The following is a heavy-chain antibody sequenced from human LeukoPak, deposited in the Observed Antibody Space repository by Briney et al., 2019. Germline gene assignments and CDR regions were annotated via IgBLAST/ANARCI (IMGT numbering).Heavy chain of an antibody. CDR2: IYYSGST. J-gene: IGHJ4*02. D-gene: IGHD5-18*01. V-gene: IGHV4-31*03. Sequence: SQTLSLTCTVSGGSISSGGYYWSWIRQHPGKGLEWIGYIYYSGSTYYNPSLKSRVTISVDTSKNQFSLKLSSVTAADTAVYYCARVTTRSSGYSYGFYYFDYWGQGTLVTVSS. CDR1: GGSISSGGYY. CDR3: ARVTTRSSGYSYGFYYFDY.